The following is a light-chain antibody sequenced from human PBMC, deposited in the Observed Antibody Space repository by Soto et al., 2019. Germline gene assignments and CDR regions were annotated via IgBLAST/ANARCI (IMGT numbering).Light chain of an antibody. CDR3: QQSYSTPQT. Sequence: DIQMTQSPSTLSASVGDRVTLTCRASQNINNYLNWYQQKPGKAPKLLIYAASSLQSGVPSRFSGSGSGTDFTLTISSLQPEDFATYYCQQSYSTPQTFGQGTKVDI. CDR1: QNINNY. J-gene: IGKJ1*01. CDR2: AAS. V-gene: IGKV1-39*01.